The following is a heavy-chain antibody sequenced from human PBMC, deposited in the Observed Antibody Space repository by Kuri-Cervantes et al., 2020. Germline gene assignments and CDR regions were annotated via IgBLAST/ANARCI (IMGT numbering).Heavy chain of an antibody. CDR1: GFTFSSYE. D-gene: IGHD6-19*01. CDR3: ARGRGWGFDP. J-gene: IGHJ5*02. CDR2: IYYSGST. Sequence: ESLKISCAASGFTFSSYEMNWVRQAPGKGLEWIGTIYYSGSTHYNPSLKTRVTISVDTSKNQFSLKLRSLTAADTAVYYCARGRGWGFDPWGQGTLVTVSS. V-gene: IGHV4-34*01.